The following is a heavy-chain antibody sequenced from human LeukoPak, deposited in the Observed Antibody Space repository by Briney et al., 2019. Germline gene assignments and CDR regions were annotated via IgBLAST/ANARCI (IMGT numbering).Heavy chain of an antibody. V-gene: IGHV4-59*01. J-gene: IGHJ3*02. Sequence: PSETLSLTCTVPGGSIGSYYWSWIRQPPGKGLEWIGYIYYSGSTNYNPSLKSRVTISVDTSKNQFSLKLSSVTAADTAVYYCAARLAVAGPSDAFDIWGQGTMVTVSS. CDR1: GGSIGSYY. D-gene: IGHD6-19*01. CDR2: IYYSGST. CDR3: AARLAVAGPSDAFDI.